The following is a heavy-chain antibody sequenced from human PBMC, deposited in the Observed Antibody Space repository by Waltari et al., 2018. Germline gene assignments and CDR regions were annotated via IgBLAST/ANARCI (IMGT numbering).Heavy chain of an antibody. CDR2: IWYDGSNK. CDR3: ARDPGEGFFDY. V-gene: IGHV3-33*01. CDR1: GFTLSSYG. D-gene: IGHD4-17*01. Sequence: QVQLVESGGGVVQPGRSLRLSCAASGFTLSSYGMHWVRQAPGKGLEWVAVIWYDGSNKYYADSVKGRFTISRDNSKNTLYLQMNSLRAEDTAVYYCARDPGEGFFDYWGQGTLVTVSS. J-gene: IGHJ4*02.